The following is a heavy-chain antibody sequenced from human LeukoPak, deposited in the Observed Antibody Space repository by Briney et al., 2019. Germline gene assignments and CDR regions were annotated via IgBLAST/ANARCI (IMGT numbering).Heavy chain of an antibody. Sequence: GGSLRLSCAASGFTFSSYAMSWVRQAPGKGLEWVSAISGSGGSTYYADSVKGRSTISRDNSKNTLYLQMNSLRAEDTAVYYCAKDEKQLGTFDYWGQGTLVTVSS. J-gene: IGHJ4*02. CDR3: AKDEKQLGTFDY. CDR2: ISGSGGST. D-gene: IGHD5-24*01. CDR1: GFTFSSYA. V-gene: IGHV3-23*01.